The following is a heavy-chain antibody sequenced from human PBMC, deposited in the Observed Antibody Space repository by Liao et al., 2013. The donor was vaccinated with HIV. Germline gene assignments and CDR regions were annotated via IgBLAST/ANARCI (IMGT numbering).Heavy chain of an antibody. V-gene: IGHV4-30-4*08. Sequence: QVQLQESGPGLVKPSQTLSLTCTVSGDSISSGDYSWTWIRQPPGKGLEWIGYNSYSGRTFYNPSLKSRVTISVDTSKNQFSLKLSSVTAADTAVYYCARFRGVLSYFDYWGQGTLVTVSS. CDR1: GDSISSGDYS. CDR3: ARFRGVLSYFDY. D-gene: IGHD3-10*01. J-gene: IGHJ4*02. CDR2: NSYSGRT.